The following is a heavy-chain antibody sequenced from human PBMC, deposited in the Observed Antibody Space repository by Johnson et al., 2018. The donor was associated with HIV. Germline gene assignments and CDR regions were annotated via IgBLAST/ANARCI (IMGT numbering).Heavy chain of an antibody. CDR1: GFTFDDYA. J-gene: IGHJ3*02. CDR2: INQDGSEK. Sequence: VQVVESGGGLVQPGRSLRLSCAASGFTFDDYAMHWVRQAPGKGLEWVANINQDGSEKDYVDSVKGRFTISRDNAKNSLYLQMNSLRAEDTAVYYCASDPVPAAIRAFDIWGQGTMVTVSS. V-gene: IGHV3-7*01. CDR3: ASDPVPAAIRAFDI. D-gene: IGHD2-2*01.